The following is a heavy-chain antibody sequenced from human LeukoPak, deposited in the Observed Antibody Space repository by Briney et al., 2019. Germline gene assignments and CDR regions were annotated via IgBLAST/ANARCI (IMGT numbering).Heavy chain of an antibody. CDR1: GFTFSSYS. CDR3: ARAQSSGWTDAFDI. J-gene: IGHJ3*02. Sequence: SGGSLRLSCAASGFTFSSYSMNWVRQAPGEGLEWVSFISGSSSYIYYADSVKGRFTISRDNAKNSLYLQMNSLRAEDTAVYYCARAQSSGWTDAFDIWGQGTMVTVSS. CDR2: ISGSSSYI. D-gene: IGHD6-19*01. V-gene: IGHV3-21*01.